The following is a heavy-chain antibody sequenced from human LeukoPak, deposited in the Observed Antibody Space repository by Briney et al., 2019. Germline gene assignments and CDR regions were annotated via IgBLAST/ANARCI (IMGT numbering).Heavy chain of an antibody. Sequence: GGSLRLSCAASGFTFSSYSMNWVRQAPGKGPEWVSSISSSSSYIYYADSVKGRFTISRDNAKNSLYLQMNSLRAEDTAVYYCARARGVPSWFDPWGQGTLVTVSS. D-gene: IGHD3-10*01. J-gene: IGHJ5*02. CDR2: ISSSSSYI. CDR1: GFTFSSYS. V-gene: IGHV3-21*01. CDR3: ARARGVPSWFDP.